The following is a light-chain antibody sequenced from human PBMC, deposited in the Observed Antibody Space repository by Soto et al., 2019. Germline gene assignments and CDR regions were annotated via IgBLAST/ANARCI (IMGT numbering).Light chain of an antibody. Sequence: DIQMTQSPSTLSASVGDRVTITCRASQSIASWLAWYQQKPGKAPELLIYDASTLKSGVPARFSGSGSVTDFTLTISDQQPDDFATYYCQQYNTYKFGQGTKVDIK. CDR3: QQYNTYK. CDR1: QSIASW. CDR2: DAS. J-gene: IGKJ1*01. V-gene: IGKV1-5*01.